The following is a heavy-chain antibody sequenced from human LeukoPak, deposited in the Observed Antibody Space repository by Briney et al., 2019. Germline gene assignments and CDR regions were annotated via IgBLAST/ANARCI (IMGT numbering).Heavy chain of an antibody. D-gene: IGHD1-26*01. V-gene: IGHV3-43*02. Sequence: GGSLRLSCEASGFTFDAYAMHWVRQAPGGGLEWVSLINKDGSATYYADSVKGRFTISRDNSKNSLYLQMNSLRSEDTALYYCATWAFYHSLDVWGQGTTVTVSS. CDR3: ATWAFYHSLDV. CDR2: INKDGSAT. J-gene: IGHJ6*02. CDR1: GFTFDAYA.